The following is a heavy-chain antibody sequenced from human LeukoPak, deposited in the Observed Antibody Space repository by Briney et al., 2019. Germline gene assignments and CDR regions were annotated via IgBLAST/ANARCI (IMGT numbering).Heavy chain of an antibody. CDR2: ISTYNGNT. CDR1: GYTFTSYG. V-gene: IGHV1-18*01. CDR3: ARVGVGATPPYYFDY. J-gene: IGHJ4*02. D-gene: IGHD1-26*01. Sequence: ASVKVSCKASGYTFTSYGISWVRQAPGQGLEGMGWISTYNGNTNYAQNLQGRVTMTTDTATSTAYMELRSLRSDDTAVYYCARVGVGATPPYYFDYWGQGTLVTVSS.